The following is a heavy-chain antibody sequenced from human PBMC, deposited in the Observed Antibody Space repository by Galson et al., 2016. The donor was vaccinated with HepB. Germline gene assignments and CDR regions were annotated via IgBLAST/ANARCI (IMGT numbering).Heavy chain of an antibody. CDR2: IWYDGSNK. Sequence: SLRLSCAASGFTFSSYGMHWVRQAPGKGLEWVGVIWYDGSNKNYADSVKGRFTISRDNSKNTLYLQMNSLRAEDTAVYYCAKDREATSIPPLDYWGQGTLVTVSS. J-gene: IGHJ4*02. D-gene: IGHD5-12*01. CDR1: GFTFSSYG. V-gene: IGHV3-33*06. CDR3: AKDREATSIPPLDY.